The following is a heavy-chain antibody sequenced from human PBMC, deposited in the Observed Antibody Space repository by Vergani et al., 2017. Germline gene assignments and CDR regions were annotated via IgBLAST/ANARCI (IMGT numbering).Heavy chain of an antibody. V-gene: IGHV3-23*04. CDR2: ISGSGGST. J-gene: IGHJ4*02. CDR1: GSTVSRNS. D-gene: IGHD5-18*01. CDR3: AKSMLGYRGSLDY. Sequence: EVQLVESGGGLVQPGGSLKLSCEASGSTVSRNSMSWVRQAQGKGLEGVAVISGSGGSTYYADSVKGRFTMPRDNSKNTLYLQMNSLRAEDTAVYYCAKSMLGYRGSLDYWGQGTLVTVSS.